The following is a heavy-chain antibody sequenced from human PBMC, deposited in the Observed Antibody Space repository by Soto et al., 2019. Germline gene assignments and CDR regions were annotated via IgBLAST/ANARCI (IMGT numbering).Heavy chain of an antibody. D-gene: IGHD6-13*01. CDR3: TTGLATAVYYFEY. CDR1: GFTFHNAW. V-gene: IGHV3-15*01. CDR2: IKSNTDGGTT. J-gene: IGHJ4*02. Sequence: PGGSLRLSCAASGFTFHNAWMSWVRQAPGKGLEWLGRIKSNTDGGTTDYAAPVKDRFTISRDDSRNTVYLEMNRLKSEDTAVYYCTTGLATAVYYFEYWGRGTLVTVSS.